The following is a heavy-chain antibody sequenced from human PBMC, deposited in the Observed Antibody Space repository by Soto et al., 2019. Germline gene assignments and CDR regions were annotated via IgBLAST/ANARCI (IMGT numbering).Heavy chain of an antibody. CDR2: INHSGST. CDR3: ARGRYYDFWSGYYSPNYYYYGMDV. CDR1: GGSFSGYY. D-gene: IGHD3-3*01. J-gene: IGHJ6*02. V-gene: IGHV4-34*01. Sequence: SETLSLTCAVYGGSFSGYYWSWIRQPPGKGLEWIGGINHSGSTNYNPSLKSRVTISVDTSKNQFSLKLSSVTAADTAVYYCARGRYYDFWSGYYSPNYYYYGMDVWGQGTTVTVSS.